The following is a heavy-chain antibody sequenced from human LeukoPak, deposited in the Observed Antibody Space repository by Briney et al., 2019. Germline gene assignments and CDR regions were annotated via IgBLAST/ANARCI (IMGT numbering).Heavy chain of an antibody. CDR3: ANLTH. Sequence: GGSLRLSCEATGFSFSNYSMHWVRQAPGKGLEWVSYISRTGNIVYYADSVKGRFTISRDNAKDSLFLQMDSLRDEDTAVYYCANLTHWGQGILVTVSS. J-gene: IGHJ4*02. CDR2: ISRTGNIV. V-gene: IGHV3-48*02. D-gene: IGHD2-21*02. CDR1: GFSFSNYS.